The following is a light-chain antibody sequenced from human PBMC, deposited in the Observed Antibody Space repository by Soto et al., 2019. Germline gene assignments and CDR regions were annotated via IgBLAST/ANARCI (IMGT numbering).Light chain of an antibody. Sequence: SYELAQPPSVSEAPGKTATISCGGKYIGTKSVHWYQQKPGQAPILVISYDKDRPSGIPERFSGSNSGNTATLTISRVEAGDEADYYCQVWANDGDLYVVFGGGTKVTVL. CDR2: YDK. CDR3: QVWANDGDLYVV. V-gene: IGLV3-21*04. CDR1: YIGTKS. J-gene: IGLJ2*01.